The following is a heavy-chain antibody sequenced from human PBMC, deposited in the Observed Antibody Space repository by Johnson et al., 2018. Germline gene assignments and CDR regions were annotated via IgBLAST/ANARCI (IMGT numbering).Heavy chain of an antibody. CDR2: ISYDGSKK. J-gene: IGHJ1*01. CDR3: AKANNPYDSSGYHSPLQH. Sequence: QVQLVESGGGVVQPGRSLRLSCAASGFTFSSYGMHWVRQAPGKGLEWVAVISYDGSKKYYADSVKGRFTISRDNSKNTLYLQMNTLRTEDTAVYYCAKANNPYDSSGYHSPLQHWCQGTLVTVSS. V-gene: IGHV3-30*18. CDR1: GFTFSSYG. D-gene: IGHD3-22*01.